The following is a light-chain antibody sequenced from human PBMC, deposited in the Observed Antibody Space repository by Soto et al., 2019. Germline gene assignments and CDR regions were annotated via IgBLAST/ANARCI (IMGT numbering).Light chain of an antibody. V-gene: IGKV3-20*01. Sequence: PGQRATLSCRASQSVSSSYLAWYQQQHGQAPRLLIYGASIRAPDIPDRFSGSGSGTDCTLTISRLEPEDFELYYCQQYGSSPLTFGGGTKVDIK. J-gene: IGKJ4*01. CDR2: GAS. CDR3: QQYGSSPLT. CDR1: QSVSSSY.